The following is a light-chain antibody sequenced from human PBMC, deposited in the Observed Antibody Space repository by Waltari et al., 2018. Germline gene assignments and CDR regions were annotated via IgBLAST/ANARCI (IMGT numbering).Light chain of an antibody. CDR2: DAT. CDR3: QQYNNWPRT. Sequence: ETVMTQSPATLSVSPGERVTLSCRASQDVTNRLAWFQQKPGQAPRLLMFDATTRANDFPGRFSGSGSGTEFTLTISSLQSEDFAVYYCQQYNNWPRTFGQGTKLEI. CDR1: QDVTNR. V-gene: IGKV3-15*01. J-gene: IGKJ2*01.